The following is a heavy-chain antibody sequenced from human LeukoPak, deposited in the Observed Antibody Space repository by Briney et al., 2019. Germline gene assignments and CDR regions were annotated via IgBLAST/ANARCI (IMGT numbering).Heavy chain of an antibody. Sequence: PGGSLRLSCTTSGFTFGDYAMSWVRLAPGKGLEWVGFIQSKTYGGATEYAASVKGRFSISRDDSKSIANLQMNNLKTEDTAVYYCTRAPHPRCSSNGCYFDYWGQGILVTVSS. V-gene: IGHV3-49*04. CDR3: TRAPHPRCSSNGCYFDY. CDR2: IQSKTYGGAT. J-gene: IGHJ4*02. D-gene: IGHD2-2*01. CDR1: GFTFGDYA.